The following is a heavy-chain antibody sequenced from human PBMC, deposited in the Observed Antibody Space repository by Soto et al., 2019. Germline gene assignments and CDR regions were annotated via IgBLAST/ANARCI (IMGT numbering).Heavy chain of an antibody. CDR2: IRSKAYGGTT. CDR3: TRDHHSSRVAGTDYFDY. CDR1: GFTFGDYA. Sequence: GGSLRLSCTASGFTFGDYAMSWFRQAPGKGLEWVGFIRSKAYGGTTEYAASVKGRFTISRDDSKSIAYLQMNSLKTEDTAVYYCTRDHHSSRVAGTDYFDYWGRGTLVTVSS. J-gene: IGHJ4*02. D-gene: IGHD6-19*01. V-gene: IGHV3-49*03.